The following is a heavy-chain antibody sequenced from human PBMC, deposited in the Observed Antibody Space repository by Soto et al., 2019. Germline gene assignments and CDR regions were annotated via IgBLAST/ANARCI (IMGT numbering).Heavy chain of an antibody. CDR2: IYYSGST. D-gene: IGHD3-10*01. CDR3: VRHYKGTRSVDY. CDR1: GGSISSGDYY. J-gene: IGHJ4*02. Sequence: SETLSLTCTVSGGSISSGDYYWSWIRQPPGKGLEWIGYIYYSGSTYYNPSLKSRVTISVDTSKNQFSLKLSSVIAADTAVYYCVRHYKGTRSVDYWGQGTLVTVSS. V-gene: IGHV4-30-4*01.